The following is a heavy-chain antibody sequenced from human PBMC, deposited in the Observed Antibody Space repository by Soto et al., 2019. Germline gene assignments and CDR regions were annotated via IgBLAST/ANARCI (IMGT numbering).Heavy chain of an antibody. CDR3: AREKAAAGMDF. CDR2: TSHDGVT. Sequence: PSETLSLTCAVSSGSIDNVYWWSWVRQSPGKGLEWIGETSHDGVTNYNPSLKSRLTISVDTSKNEFYLKLSSVTAADTAVYYCAREKAAAGMDFWGQGTLVTVSS. CDR1: SGSIDNVYW. D-gene: IGHD6-13*01. V-gene: IGHV4-4*02. J-gene: IGHJ4*02.